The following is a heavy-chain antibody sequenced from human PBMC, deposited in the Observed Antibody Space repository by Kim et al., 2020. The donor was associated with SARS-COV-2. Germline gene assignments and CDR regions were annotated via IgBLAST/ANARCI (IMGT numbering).Heavy chain of an antibody. CDR2: IYSGGST. D-gene: IGHD1-26*01. V-gene: IGHV3-53*01. Sequence: GGSLRLSCAASGFTVSSNYMSWVRQAPGKGLEWVSVIYSGGSTYYADSVKGRFTISRDNSKNTLYLQMNSLRAEDTAVYYCARAGSGSHSTYGMDVWGQGTTVTVSS. CDR3: ARAGSGSHSTYGMDV. J-gene: IGHJ6*02. CDR1: GFTVSSNY.